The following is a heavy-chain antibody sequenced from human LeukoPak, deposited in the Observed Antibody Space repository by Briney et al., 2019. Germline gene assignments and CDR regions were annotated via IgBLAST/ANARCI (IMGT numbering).Heavy chain of an antibody. V-gene: IGHV4-59*01. D-gene: IGHD3-9*01. CDR3: AREPSYYDILTCYNGYDAFDI. CDR1: GGSISSYY. Sequence: PSETLSLTCTVSGGSISSYYWSWIRQPPGKGLEGIGYIYYSGSTNYNPSLKSRVTISVDTSKNQFSLKLSSVTAADTAVYYCAREPSYYDILTCYNGYDAFDIWGQGTMVTVSS. CDR2: IYYSGST. J-gene: IGHJ3*02.